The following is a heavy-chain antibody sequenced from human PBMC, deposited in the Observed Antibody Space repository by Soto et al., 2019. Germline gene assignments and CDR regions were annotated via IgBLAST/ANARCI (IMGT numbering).Heavy chain of an antibody. CDR2: IYYSGST. CDR1: GGSISSSSYY. CDR3: ARLDTYGGYVDY. D-gene: IGHD5-18*01. J-gene: IGHJ4*02. Sequence: SETLSLTCTVSGGSISSSSYYWGWIRQPPGKGLEWIGSIYYSGSTYYNPSLKSRVTISVDTSKNQFSLKLSSVTAADTAVYYCARLDTYGGYVDYWGQGTLVTVSS. V-gene: IGHV4-39*01.